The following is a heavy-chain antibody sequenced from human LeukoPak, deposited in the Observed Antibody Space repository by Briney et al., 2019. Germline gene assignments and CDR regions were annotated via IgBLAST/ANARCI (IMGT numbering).Heavy chain of an antibody. Sequence: PGGSLSLSCGVSGFTFNSYSMNWVRQAPGKGLEWVASIIGSGSEMFYADSLKGRFTISRDNSENSLYLQMNSLRVEDTAVYYCAKVQSDIVGAMFFAFDVWGQGTMVSVSS. CDR1: GFTFNSYS. D-gene: IGHD1-26*01. CDR3: AKVQSDIVGAMFFAFDV. J-gene: IGHJ3*01. V-gene: IGHV3-21*06. CDR2: IIGSGSEM.